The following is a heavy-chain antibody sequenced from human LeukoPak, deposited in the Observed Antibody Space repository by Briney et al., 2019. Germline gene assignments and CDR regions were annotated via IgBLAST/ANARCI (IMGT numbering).Heavy chain of an antibody. J-gene: IGHJ3*02. Sequence: SETLSLACTGSGGSISSSSYYWGWFRQPPGKGLEWIGSIYYSGSTYYHPSLKSRVTISVDTSKNQFSLQLSSVTAADTAVYYCARVYQERYYDSRAFDIWGQGTMVTVSS. V-gene: IGHV4-39*07. D-gene: IGHD3-22*01. CDR2: IYYSGST. CDR3: ARVYQERYYDSRAFDI. CDR1: GGSISSSSYY.